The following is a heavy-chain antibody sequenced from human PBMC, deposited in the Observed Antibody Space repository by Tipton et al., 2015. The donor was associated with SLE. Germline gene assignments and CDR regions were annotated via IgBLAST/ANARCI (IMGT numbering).Heavy chain of an antibody. CDR2: ISYDGENK. D-gene: IGHD5-18*01. CDR3: ARDSYGFDY. J-gene: IGHJ4*02. CDR1: GFTFSHYA. Sequence: SLRLSCAASGFTFSHYAIHWVRQAPGKGLEWVTVISYDGENKYYADSVKGRFTISRDNAENTVYLEMKDPRPGDTAVYYCARDSYGFDYWGRGSRVTVTS. V-gene: IGHV3-30*04.